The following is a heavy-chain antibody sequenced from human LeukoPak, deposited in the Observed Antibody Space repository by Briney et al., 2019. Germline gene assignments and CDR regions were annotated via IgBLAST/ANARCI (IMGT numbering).Heavy chain of an antibody. CDR2: IYPGDSKT. V-gene: IGHV5-51*01. D-gene: IGHD3-22*01. CDR3: ARRDYSDTSVTTRAAFDI. Sequence: PGESLKIFCKGSGYSFTSYWIGWVRQLPGKGLEWMGIIYPGDSKTRYSPSFQGQVTISADKSINTAYLQWSSLKASDAAMYYCARRDYSDTSVTTRAAFDIWGQGTMVTVSS. J-gene: IGHJ3*02. CDR1: GYSFTSYW.